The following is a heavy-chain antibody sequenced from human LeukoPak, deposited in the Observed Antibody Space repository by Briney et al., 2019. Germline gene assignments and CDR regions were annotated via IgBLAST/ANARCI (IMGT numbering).Heavy chain of an antibody. Sequence: GGSLRLSCAASGFTFSNYGMGWVRQAPGKGLEWVLSISGSGDSTYYADSVKGRFTISRDNSKNTLYLQMNSLRGEDTAVYYCAKDGDTMSGTYYYDMDVWGKGTTVTIS. D-gene: IGHD1-26*01. CDR2: ISGSGDST. CDR1: GFTFSNYG. J-gene: IGHJ6*03. V-gene: IGHV3-23*01. CDR3: AKDGDTMSGTYYYDMDV.